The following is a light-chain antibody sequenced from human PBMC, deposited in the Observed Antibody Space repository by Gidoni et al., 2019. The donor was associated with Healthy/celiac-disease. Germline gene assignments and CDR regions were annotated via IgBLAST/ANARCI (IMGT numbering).Light chain of an antibody. CDR1: QSVSSN. CDR2: GAS. J-gene: IGKJ2*01. CDR3: QQYNNWPPVT. V-gene: IGKV3-15*01. Sequence: EIVMTQSTATLSVSPGERATLSCRASQSVSSNLAWYQQKPGQAPRLLIYGASTRATGIPARFSGSGSGTEFTLTIRSLQSEDFAVYYCQQYNNWPPVTFGQWTKLEIK.